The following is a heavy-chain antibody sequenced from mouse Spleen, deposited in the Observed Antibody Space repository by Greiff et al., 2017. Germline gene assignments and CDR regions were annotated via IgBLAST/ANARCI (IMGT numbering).Heavy chain of an antibody. CDR3: AIHATVVGRYFDV. J-gene: IGHJ1*01. V-gene: IGHV5-9*04. CDR2: ISSGGGNT. Sequence: EVKLMESGGGLVKLGGSLKLSCAASGFTFSSYAMSWVRQTPEKRLEWVATISSGGGNTYYPDSVKGRFTIFRDNAKNTLYLQMSSLKSEDTAMYYCAIHATVVGRYFDVWGAGTTVTVSS. CDR1: GFTFSSYA. D-gene: IGHD1-1*01.